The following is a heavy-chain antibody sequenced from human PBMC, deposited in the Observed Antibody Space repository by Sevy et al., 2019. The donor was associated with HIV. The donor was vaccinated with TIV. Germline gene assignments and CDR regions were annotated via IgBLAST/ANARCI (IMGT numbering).Heavy chain of an antibody. CDR3: XXXXXXXXXXXXXTSDAFDI. J-gene: IGHJ3*02. CDR1: GFTFSDYY. Sequence: GGSLRLSCAASGFTFSDYYMSWIRQAPGKGLEWVSYISSSSSYTNYADSVKGRFTISRDNAKNSLYLQMNSLRAEDXXXXXXXXXXXXXXXXXXXTSDAFDIWGQGTMVTVSS. V-gene: IGHV3-11*03. CDR2: ISSSSSYT.